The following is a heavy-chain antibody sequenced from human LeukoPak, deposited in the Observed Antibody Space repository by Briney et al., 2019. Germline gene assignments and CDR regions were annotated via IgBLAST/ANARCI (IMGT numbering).Heavy chain of an antibody. CDR2: ISSSSNYI. D-gene: IGHD3-3*01. CDR1: GGSISSGDYY. V-gene: IGHV3-11*06. J-gene: IGHJ4*02. Sequence: LSLTCTVSGGSISSGDYYWSWIRQPPGKGLEWVSSISSSSNYIYYADSVKGRFTISRDSAKNSLYLQMNSLRAEDTAVYYCARDLTDDFWSGYHFDYWGQGTLVTVSS. CDR3: ARDLTDDFWSGYHFDY.